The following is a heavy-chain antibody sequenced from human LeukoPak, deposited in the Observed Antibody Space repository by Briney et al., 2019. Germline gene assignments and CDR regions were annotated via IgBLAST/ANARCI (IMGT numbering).Heavy chain of an antibody. CDR3: ARVGDILTGYPYYFDY. V-gene: IGHV1-18*04. J-gene: IGHJ4*02. D-gene: IGHD3-9*01. CDR2: ISAYNGNT. CDR1: GFTFTHFF. Sequence: ASVKVSCKTSGFTFTHFFIHWVRQAPGQGLEWMGWISAYNGNTNYAQKLQGRVTMTTDTSTSTAYMELRSLRSDDTAVYHCARVGDILTGYPYYFDYWGQGTLVTVSS.